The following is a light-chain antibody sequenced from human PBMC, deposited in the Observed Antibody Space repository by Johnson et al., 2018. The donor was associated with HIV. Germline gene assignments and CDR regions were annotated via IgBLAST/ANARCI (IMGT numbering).Light chain of an antibody. CDR3: GTWDTSLGAFYV. J-gene: IGLJ1*01. CDR1: SSNIGNNY. CDR2: ENS. Sequence: QPVLTQPPSVSAAPGQKVTISCSGSSSNIGNNYVSWYQQLPGTAPKLLIYENSKRPSGIPDRFSGSKSGTSATLGITGLQTGDEADYYCGTWDTSLGAFYVFGTGTKVTVL. V-gene: IGLV1-51*02.